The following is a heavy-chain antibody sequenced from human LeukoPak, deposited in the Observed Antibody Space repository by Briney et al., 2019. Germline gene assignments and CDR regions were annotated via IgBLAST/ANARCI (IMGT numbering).Heavy chain of an antibody. V-gene: IGHV4-31*03. D-gene: IGHD3-22*01. J-gene: IGHJ4*02. CDR2: VYHSGNT. CDR3: TRDRGSGLRYFDY. CDR1: GGSVSSIGYY. Sequence: SETLSLTCTVSGGSVSSIGYYWSWIRQHPGKGLEWIGNVYHSGNTHYNPSLKSRLTISIDTSTNQFSLTLSSVTAADTAMYYCTRDRGSGLRYFDYWGQGTLVTVSS.